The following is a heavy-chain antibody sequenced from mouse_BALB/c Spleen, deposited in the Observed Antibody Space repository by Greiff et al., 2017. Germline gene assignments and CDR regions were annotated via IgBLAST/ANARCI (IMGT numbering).Heavy chain of an antibody. CDR2: ISYSGST. D-gene: IGHD1-1*01. CDR1: GDSITSGY. Sequence: DVMLVESGPSLVKPSQTLSLTCSVTGDSITSGYWNWIRKFPGNKLEYMGYISYSGSTYYNPSLKSRISITRDTSKNQYYLQLNSVTTEDTATYYCASDYYGSSYWYFDVWGAGTTVTVSS. J-gene: IGHJ1*01. CDR3: ASDYYGSSYWYFDV. V-gene: IGHV3-8*02.